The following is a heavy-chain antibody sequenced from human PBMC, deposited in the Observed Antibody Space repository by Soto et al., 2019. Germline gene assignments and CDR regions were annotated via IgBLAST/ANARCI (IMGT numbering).Heavy chain of an antibody. CDR3: ARLGRFLEWLFPMDV. CDR1: GFTFSSYA. CDR2: ISGSGGST. J-gene: IGHJ6*02. Sequence: GGSLRLSCAASGFTFSSYAMSWVRQAPGKGLEWVSAISGSGGSTYYADSVKGRFTISRDNSKNTLYLQMNSLRAEDTAVYYCARLGRFLEWLFPMDVWGQGTTVTVSS. V-gene: IGHV3-23*01. D-gene: IGHD3-3*01.